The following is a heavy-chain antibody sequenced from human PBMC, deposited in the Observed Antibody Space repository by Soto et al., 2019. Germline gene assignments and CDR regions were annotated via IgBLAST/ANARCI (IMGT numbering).Heavy chain of an antibody. J-gene: IGHJ4*02. Sequence: EVQLLESGGGLVHPGGSLRLACAASGFTFSSYAMRWVRQAPGKGMEWVSGISGSGGSTYYADSVKGRSTISRDNSKNTLYMQMNSLRDEDTAVYCFANGGAMVYFDYWGPGTLVTVSS. V-gene: IGHV3-23*01. CDR1: GFTFSSYA. CDR3: ANGGAMVYFDY. CDR2: ISGSGGST. D-gene: IGHD3-16*01.